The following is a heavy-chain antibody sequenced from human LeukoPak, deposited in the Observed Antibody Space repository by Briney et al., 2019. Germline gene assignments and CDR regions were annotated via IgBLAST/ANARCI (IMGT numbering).Heavy chain of an antibody. CDR3: ARGIAAVGPFDY. Sequence: SSETLSLTCTVSGDSVTSNYWSWIRQPPGKGLEWIGYIYYSGSTNDNPSLKSRVTISVDTSKNQFSLKLSSVTAADTAVYYCARGIAAVGPFDYWGQGTLVTVSS. J-gene: IGHJ4*02. CDR2: IYYSGST. V-gene: IGHV4-59*02. D-gene: IGHD6-13*01. CDR1: GDSVTSNY.